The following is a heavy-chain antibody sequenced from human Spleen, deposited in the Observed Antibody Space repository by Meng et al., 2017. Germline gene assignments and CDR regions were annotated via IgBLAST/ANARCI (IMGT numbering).Heavy chain of an antibody. D-gene: IGHD1-26*01. CDR2: IKSKPDGETI. CDR1: GFTFSNAY. Sequence: GESLKISCEGSGFTFSNAYMTWVRQVPGKRLEWVGRIKSKPDGETIDYAAPVKGRFTISRDDSKNTVYLQMNSLRAEDTAVYYCARPEKKYSGSYYVGYYFDYWGQETLVTVSS. J-gene: IGHJ4*02. CDR3: ARPEKKYSGSYYVGYYFDY. V-gene: IGHV3-15*01.